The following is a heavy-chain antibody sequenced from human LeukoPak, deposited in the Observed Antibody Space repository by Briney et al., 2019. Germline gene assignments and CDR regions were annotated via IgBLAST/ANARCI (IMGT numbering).Heavy chain of an antibody. Sequence: ASVKVSCKASGYTFTSCGISWVRQAPGQGLEWMGWISAYNGNTNYAQKLQGRVTMTTDTSTSTAYMELRSLRSDDTAVYYCARDRGDYYCDSSGYYSFDWWGQGTLVTVSS. CDR2: ISAYNGNT. V-gene: IGHV1-18*01. J-gene: IGHJ4*02. CDR1: GYTFTSCG. CDR3: ARDRGDYYCDSSGYYSFDW. D-gene: IGHD3-22*01.